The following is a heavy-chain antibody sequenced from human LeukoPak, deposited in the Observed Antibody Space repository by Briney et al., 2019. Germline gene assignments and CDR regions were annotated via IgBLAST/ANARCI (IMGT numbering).Heavy chain of an antibody. CDR2: IRSKAYGGTT. CDR3: TREYSSGWTPYYFDY. Sequence: GGSLRLSCTASGFTFGDYAMSWFRQAPGKGLEWVGFIRSKAYGGTTEYAASVKGRFTISRDDSKSIAYLQMNSLKTEDTAVYYCTREYSSGWTPYYFDYWGQGTLVTVSS. J-gene: IGHJ4*02. V-gene: IGHV3-49*03. D-gene: IGHD6-19*01. CDR1: GFTFGDYA.